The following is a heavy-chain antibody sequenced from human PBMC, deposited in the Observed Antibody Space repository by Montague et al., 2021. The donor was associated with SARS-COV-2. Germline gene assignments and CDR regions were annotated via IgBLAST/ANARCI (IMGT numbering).Heavy chain of an antibody. CDR3: ASPRKSYTAADSSFDY. CDR1: GFTFSSYA. D-gene: IGHD3-22*01. CDR2: ISYDGSNK. V-gene: IGHV3-30-3*01. Sequence: SLRLSCPASGFTFSSYAMHWVRQAPGKGLEWVAVISYDGSNKYYADSVKGRFTISRDNSKNTLYLQMNSLRAEDTAVYYCASPRKSYTAADSSFDYWGQGTLVTVSS. J-gene: IGHJ4*02.